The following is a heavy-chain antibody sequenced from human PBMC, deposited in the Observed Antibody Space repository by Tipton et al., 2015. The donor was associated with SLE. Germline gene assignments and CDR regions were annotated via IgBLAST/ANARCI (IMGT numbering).Heavy chain of an antibody. V-gene: IGHV4-38-2*02. J-gene: IGHJ6*03. D-gene: IGHD2-21*01. Sequence: TLSLTCTVSDYSINSGYFWGWIRQPPGKGLEWIGSISHSGSTYYSPSLKSRVTISKDTPKKHFSLRLNSVTAADTAVYYCTRVVVIAFSHYYMDVCGKGTTVTVSS. CDR1: DYSINSGYF. CDR3: TRVVVIAFSHYYMDV. CDR2: ISHSGST.